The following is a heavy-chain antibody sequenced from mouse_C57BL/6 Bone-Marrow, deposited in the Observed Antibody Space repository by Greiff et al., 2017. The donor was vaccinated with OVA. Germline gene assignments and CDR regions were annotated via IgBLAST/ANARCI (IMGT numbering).Heavy chain of an antibody. Sequence: VQLQQSGAELVRPGTSVKVSCKASGYAFTNYLIEWVKQRPGQGLEWIGVINPGSGGTKYNEKFKGKATLTADKSSSTAYMQLSSLTSEDSAVYFCARVYGYDGGPWFAYWGQGTLVTVSA. CDR1: GYAFTNYL. J-gene: IGHJ3*01. D-gene: IGHD2-2*01. V-gene: IGHV1-54*01. CDR3: ARVYGYDGGPWFAY. CDR2: INPGSGGT.